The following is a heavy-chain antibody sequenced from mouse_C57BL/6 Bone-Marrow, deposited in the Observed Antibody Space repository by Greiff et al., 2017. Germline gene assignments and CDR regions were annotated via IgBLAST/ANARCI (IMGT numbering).Heavy chain of an antibody. CDR1: GYTFTSYW. J-gene: IGHJ4*01. CDR2: INPNSGGT. V-gene: IGHV1-72*01. D-gene: IGHD2-3*01. CDR3: TREEGWLLRAMDY. Sequence: QVQLQQPGAELVKPGASVKLSCKASGYTFTSYWMTWVKQRPGRGLEWIGRINPNSGGTKYNEKFKSKATLTVDKPSSTAYMQLSSLTSEDSAVYYCTREEGWLLRAMDYWGQGTSVTVSS.